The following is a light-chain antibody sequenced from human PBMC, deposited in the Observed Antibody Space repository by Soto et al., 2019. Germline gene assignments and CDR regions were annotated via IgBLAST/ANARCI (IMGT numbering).Light chain of an antibody. CDR3: SSYAGSNNLI. J-gene: IGLJ2*01. Sequence: QSALTQPPSASGSPGQSVTISCTGTRSDVGGYNSVSWYQQHPGKAPKLMIYEVIKRPSGVPDRFSASKSGNTASLTVSAFQAEDEADYYCSSYAGSNNLIFGGGTKLTVL. V-gene: IGLV2-8*01. CDR2: EVI. CDR1: RSDVGGYNS.